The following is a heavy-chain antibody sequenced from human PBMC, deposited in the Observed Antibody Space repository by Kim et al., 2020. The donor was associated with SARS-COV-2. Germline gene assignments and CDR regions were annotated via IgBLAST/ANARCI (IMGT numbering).Heavy chain of an antibody. CDR3: ARDVGSSMDV. V-gene: IGHV3-30*01. Sequence: NKYYADSVKGRFTISRDNSKNTLYLQMNSLRAEDTAVYYCARDVGSSMDVWGQGTTDTVSS. J-gene: IGHJ6*02. CDR2: NK. D-gene: IGHD2-2*01.